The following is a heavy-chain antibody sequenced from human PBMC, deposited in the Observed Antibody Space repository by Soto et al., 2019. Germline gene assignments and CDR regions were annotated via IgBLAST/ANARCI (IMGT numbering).Heavy chain of an antibody. D-gene: IGHD1-26*01. CDR3: ARDGLGELLLGWYFDL. Sequence: EVQLVESGGGVVRPGGSLRLSCAASGFTFDDYGMSWVRQAPGKGLEWVSGINWNGGSTGYADSVEGRFTISRDNAKNSLYLQMNSLRAEDTALYYCARDGLGELLLGWYFDLWGRGTLVTVSS. V-gene: IGHV3-20*04. CDR1: GFTFDDYG. CDR2: INWNGGST. J-gene: IGHJ2*01.